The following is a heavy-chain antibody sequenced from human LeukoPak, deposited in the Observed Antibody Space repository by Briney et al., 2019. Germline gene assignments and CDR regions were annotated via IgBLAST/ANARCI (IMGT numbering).Heavy chain of an antibody. V-gene: IGHV3-21*01. Sequence: GGSLRLSCAASGFTFSSYTMNRVRQAPGKGLEWVSSITSIGGYIYYADSVKGRFTISRDNAKNSLYLQMNSLRAEDTAVYYCARDAIIGGILVWGQGTLVTVSS. CDR3: ARDAIIGGILV. CDR1: GFTFSSYT. CDR2: ITSIGGYI. J-gene: IGHJ4*02. D-gene: IGHD3-16*02.